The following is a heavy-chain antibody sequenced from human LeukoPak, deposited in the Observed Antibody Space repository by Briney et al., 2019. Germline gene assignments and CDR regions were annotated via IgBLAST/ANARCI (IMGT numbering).Heavy chain of an antibody. D-gene: IGHD3-10*01. Sequence: SETLSLTCTVSGGSISSYYWSWIRQPPGKGLEWIGYIYYSGNTNYNPSLESRVTISVDTSKNQFSLKLSSVTAADTAVYYCARDKYYYGSGSHYGMDVWGQGTTVTVSS. CDR2: IYYSGNT. V-gene: IGHV4-59*01. CDR1: GGSISSYY. J-gene: IGHJ6*02. CDR3: ARDKYYYGSGSHYGMDV.